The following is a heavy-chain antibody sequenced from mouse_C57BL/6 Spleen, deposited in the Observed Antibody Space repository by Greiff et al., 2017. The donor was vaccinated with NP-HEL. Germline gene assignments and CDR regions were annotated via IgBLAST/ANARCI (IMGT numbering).Heavy chain of an antibody. CDR2: ISDGGSYT. V-gene: IGHV5-4*01. D-gene: IGHD2-5*01. J-gene: IGHJ4*01. CDR3: AREGYYSNYVSYAMDY. CDR1: GFTFSSYA. Sequence: EVQRVESGGGLVKPGGSLKLSCAASGFTFSSYAMSWVRQTPEKRLEWVATISDGGSYTYYPDNVKGRFTISRDNAKNNLYLQKSHLKSEDTAMYYCAREGYYSNYVSYAMDYWGQGTSVTVSS.